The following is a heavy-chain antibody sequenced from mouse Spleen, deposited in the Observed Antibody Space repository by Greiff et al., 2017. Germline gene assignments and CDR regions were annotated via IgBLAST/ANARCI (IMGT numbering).Heavy chain of an antibody. CDR1: GYTFTSYW. CDR2: INPSNGRT. D-gene: IGHD2-2*01. V-gene: IGHV1S81*02. J-gene: IGHJ1*01. Sequence: VQLQQSGAELVKPGASVKLSCKASGYTFTSYWMHWVKQRPGQGLEWIGEINPSNGRTNYNEKFKSKATLTVDKSSSTAYMQLSSLTSEDSAVYYCARRDGYDVGDWYFDVWGAGTTVTVSS. CDR3: ARRDGYDVGDWYFDV.